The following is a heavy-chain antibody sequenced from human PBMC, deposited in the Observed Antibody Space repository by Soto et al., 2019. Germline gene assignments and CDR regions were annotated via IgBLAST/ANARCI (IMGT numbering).Heavy chain of an antibody. CDR3: ARAGGAVAGLYGMDV. V-gene: IGHV3-33*01. CDR2: IWYDGSNK. D-gene: IGHD6-19*01. J-gene: IGHJ6*02. Sequence: QVQLVESGGGVVQPGRSLRLSCAASGFTFSSYGMHWVRQAPGKGLEWVAVIWYDGSNKYYADSVKGRFTISRDNSKNTLYLQMNSLRAEDTAVYYCARAGGAVAGLYGMDVWGQGTTVTVSS. CDR1: GFTFSSYG.